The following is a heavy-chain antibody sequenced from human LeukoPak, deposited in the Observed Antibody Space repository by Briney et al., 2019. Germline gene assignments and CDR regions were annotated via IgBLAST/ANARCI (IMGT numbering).Heavy chain of an antibody. CDR2: ISAYNGNT. CDR1: GYTFTSYG. CDR3: ARGRTYYDSSGYPTPHDAFDI. J-gene: IGHJ3*02. D-gene: IGHD3-22*01. V-gene: IGHV1-18*01. Sequence: ASVKVSCKASGYTFTSYGISWVRQAPGQGLEWMGWISAYNGNTNYAQKLQGRVTMTTDTSTSTAYMELRSLRSDETAVYYCARGRTYYDSSGYPTPHDAFDIWGQGTMVTVSS.